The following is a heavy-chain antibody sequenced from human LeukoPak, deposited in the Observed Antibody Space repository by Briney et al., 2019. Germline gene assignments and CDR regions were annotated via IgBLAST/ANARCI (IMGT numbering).Heavy chain of an antibody. CDR1: GYSFTNYW. CDR2: IYPGDSDT. D-gene: IGHD6-19*01. V-gene: IGHV5-51*01. J-gene: IGHJ4*02. Sequence: GESLRISCKGSGYSFTNYWIGWLRQMPGKGLEWMGIIYPGDSDTRYSPSFQGQVTISADKSISTAYLQWSSLKASDTAMYYCARHRPYSSGWQHFDYWGQGTLVTVSS. CDR3: ARHRPYSSGWQHFDY.